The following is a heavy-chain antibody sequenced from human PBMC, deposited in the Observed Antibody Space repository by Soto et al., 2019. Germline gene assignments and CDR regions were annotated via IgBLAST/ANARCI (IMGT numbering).Heavy chain of an antibody. D-gene: IGHD3-16*01. Sequence: QVQLVQSGAEVKNPGASVKVSCKASGYTFTRYGIGWARQAPGQGLEWMGWINTYNGNTNYAQNVQGRVTLTTDTSTSTAYMELGSLRSNDTDIYYCAMVDVYVTPSPQDVWGQGTTVIVSS. CDR2: INTYNGNT. CDR1: GYTFTRYG. V-gene: IGHV1-18*01. CDR3: AMVDVYVTPSPQDV. J-gene: IGHJ6*02.